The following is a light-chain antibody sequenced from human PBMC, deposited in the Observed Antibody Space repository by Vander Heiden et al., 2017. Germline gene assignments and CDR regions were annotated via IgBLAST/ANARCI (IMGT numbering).Light chain of an antibody. CDR1: QSVSSY. CDR2: DAS. Sequence: EIVLPQSPATLSLSPGERATLSCRASQSVSSYLAWYQQTPGQAPRLLIYDASNRATGIPARFSGSGSGTDFTLTISSLEPEDFAVYYCQQRSNWPLTFGGGTKVEIK. V-gene: IGKV3-11*01. CDR3: QQRSNWPLT. J-gene: IGKJ4*01.